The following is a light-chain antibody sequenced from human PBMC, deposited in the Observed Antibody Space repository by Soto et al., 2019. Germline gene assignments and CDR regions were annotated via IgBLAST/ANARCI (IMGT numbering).Light chain of an antibody. CDR2: ASS. V-gene: IGKV1-9*01. J-gene: IGKJ4*01. CDR3: QQLNTYPLT. Sequence: DIPLTQSPSFLSASVGDRVTITCRASQDISRYLAWFQQRPGKAPELLVYASSTLRSGVSSRFSGSGSGTAFTLRISSLQPEDSAIYYCQQLNTYPLTFGGGTKVEI. CDR1: QDISRY.